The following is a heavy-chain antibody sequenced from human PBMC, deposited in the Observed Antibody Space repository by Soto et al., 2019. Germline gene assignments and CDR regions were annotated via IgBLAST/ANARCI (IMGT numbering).Heavy chain of an antibody. V-gene: IGHV3-48*02. D-gene: IGHD2-8*01. J-gene: IGHJ5*02. CDR2: ISIGTSTI. CDR3: ARDNGMAGSFDP. Sequence: VHLVESGGGLVQPGGSLRLACAASGFIFSSYSINWVRQAPGKGLAWVSYISIGTSTIYYADSVKGRFTSSRDDAKNSLYLQMNSLRDEDTAVYYCARDNGMAGSFDPWGQGTLVIVSS. CDR1: GFIFSSYS.